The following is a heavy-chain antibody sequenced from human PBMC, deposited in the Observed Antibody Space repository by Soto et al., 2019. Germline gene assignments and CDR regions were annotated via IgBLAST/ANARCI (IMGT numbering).Heavy chain of an antibody. CDR2: IYYSGST. CDR3: ARGIAIFGVAKRNWFDP. CDR1: GGSVSSGSYY. Sequence: SETLSLTCTVSGGSVSSGSYYWSWIRQPPGKGLEWIGYIYYSGSTNYNPSLKSRVTISVDTSKNQFSLKLSSVTAADTAVYYCARGIAIFGVAKRNWFDPWGQGTLVTVSS. J-gene: IGHJ5*02. V-gene: IGHV4-61*01. D-gene: IGHD3-3*01.